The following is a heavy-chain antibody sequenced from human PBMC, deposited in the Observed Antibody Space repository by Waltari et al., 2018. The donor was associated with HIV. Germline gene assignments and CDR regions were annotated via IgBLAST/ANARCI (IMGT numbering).Heavy chain of an antibody. CDR2: IYYSGST. CDR1: GGSISSSSYY. CDR3: ARGGRVPAAWNYYYYYGMDV. V-gene: IGHV4-39*07. D-gene: IGHD2-2*01. J-gene: IGHJ6*02. Sequence: QLQLQESGPGLVKPSETLSLTCTVSGGSISSSSYYWGWIRQPPGKGLEWIGSIYYSGSTYYNPSLKSRVTISVDTSKNQFSLKLSSVTAADTAVYYCARGGRVPAAWNYYYYYGMDVWGQGTTVTVSS.